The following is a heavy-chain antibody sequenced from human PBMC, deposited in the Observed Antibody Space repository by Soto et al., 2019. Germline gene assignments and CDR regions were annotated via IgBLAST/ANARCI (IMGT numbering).Heavy chain of an antibody. Sequence: PGGSLRLYCEVSGFTLSMYSMTWVRQAPRKGLEWEAKIPQDGSDGHYLDSVKGRFTISRDNAKNSVYLQMNSLCADDTAVYFCARDHLILPAHDFFYGSDVWGKGAKVTFSS. V-gene: IGHV3-7*03. D-gene: IGHD2-21*02. CDR3: ARDHLILPAHDFFYGSDV. CDR2: IPQDGSDG. CDR1: GFTLSMYS. J-gene: IGHJ6*04.